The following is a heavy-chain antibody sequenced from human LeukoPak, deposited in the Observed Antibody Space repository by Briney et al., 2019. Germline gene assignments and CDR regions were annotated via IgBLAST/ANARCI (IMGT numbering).Heavy chain of an antibody. CDR3: AKAPRGYYNHYYYYMDV. CDR2: IRYDGSNK. D-gene: IGHD3-9*01. V-gene: IGHV3-30*02. J-gene: IGHJ6*03. Sequence: TVGSLRLSCAASGFTFSSYGMHWVRQAPGKGLEWVAFIRYDGSNKYYADSVKGRFTISRDNSKNTLYLQMNSLRAEDTAVYYCAKAPRGYYNHYYYYMDVWGKGTPVTVSS. CDR1: GFTFSSYG.